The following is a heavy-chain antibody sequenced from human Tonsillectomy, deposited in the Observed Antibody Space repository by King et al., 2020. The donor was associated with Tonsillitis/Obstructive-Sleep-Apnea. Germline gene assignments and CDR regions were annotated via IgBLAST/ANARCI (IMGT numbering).Heavy chain of an antibody. V-gene: IGHV3-48*03. CDR3: ARAGYDFWRGYYSYYFDY. Sequence: VQLVESGGGLVQPGGSLRLSCAASGFTFSSYEMNWVRQAPGKGLEWLSYISSSGTTIYYADSVKGRFTISRVNAKNSLYLQMNSLRAEDTAVYYCARAGYDFWRGYYSYYFDYWGQGTLVTVSS. J-gene: IGHJ4*02. D-gene: IGHD3-3*01. CDR2: ISSSGTTI. CDR1: GFTFSSYE.